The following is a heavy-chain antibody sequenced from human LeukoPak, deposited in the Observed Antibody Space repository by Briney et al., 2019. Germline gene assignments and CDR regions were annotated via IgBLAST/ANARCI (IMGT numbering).Heavy chain of an antibody. CDR3: ARVGGGHSKKPRLGAFDI. J-gene: IGHJ3*02. V-gene: IGHV1-18*01. D-gene: IGHD4-23*01. CDR2: ISAYNGNA. CDR1: GYTFTSYG. Sequence: ASVKVSCKASGYTFTSYGISWVRQAPGQGLEWMGWISAYNGNANYAQKLQGRVTMTTDTSTSTAYMELRSLRSDDTAVYYCARVGGGHSKKPRLGAFDIWGQGTMVTVSS.